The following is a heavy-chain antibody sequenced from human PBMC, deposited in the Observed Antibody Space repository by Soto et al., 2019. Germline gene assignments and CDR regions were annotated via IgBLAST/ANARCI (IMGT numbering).Heavy chain of an antibody. Sequence: QVQLVESGGGVVQPGRSLRLSCAASGFTFSSYAMHWVRQAPGKGLEWVAVISYDGSNKYYADSVKGRFTISRDNSKNTLYLQMNSLRAEDTAVYYCARGLWTGIAAAGPDYWGQGTLVTVSS. CDR1: GFTFSSYA. V-gene: IGHV3-30-3*01. D-gene: IGHD6-13*01. CDR2: ISYDGSNK. CDR3: ARGLWTGIAAAGPDY. J-gene: IGHJ4*02.